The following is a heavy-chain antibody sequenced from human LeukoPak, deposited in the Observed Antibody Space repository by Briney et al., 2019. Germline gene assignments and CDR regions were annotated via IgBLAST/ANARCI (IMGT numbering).Heavy chain of an antibody. CDR1: GFTFSTYG. Sequence: GGSLRLSCAASGFTFSTYGMHWVRQAPGKGLEWVALIRYDGSNKYYADSVKGRFTISRDNSKSTLYLQMNSLRAEDTAVYYCARYHCSSTSCYSEVSFDYWGQGTLVTVSS. D-gene: IGHD2-2*01. CDR3: ARYHCSSTSCYSEVSFDY. V-gene: IGHV3-30*02. J-gene: IGHJ4*02. CDR2: IRYDGSNK.